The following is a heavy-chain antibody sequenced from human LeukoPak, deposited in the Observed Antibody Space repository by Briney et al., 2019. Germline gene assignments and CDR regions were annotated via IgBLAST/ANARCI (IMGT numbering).Heavy chain of an antibody. CDR1: GYSFTSYW. CDR3: ARVAAGEYDYYYYYMDV. V-gene: IGHV5-51*01. CDR2: IYPGDSDT. D-gene: IGHD6-13*01. Sequence: NRGESLKISCKGSGYSFTSYWIGWVRQMPGKGLEWMGIIYPGDSDTRYSPSFQGQVTISADKSISTAYLQWSSLKASDTAMYYCARVAAGEYDYYYYYMDVWGKGTTVTVSS. J-gene: IGHJ6*03.